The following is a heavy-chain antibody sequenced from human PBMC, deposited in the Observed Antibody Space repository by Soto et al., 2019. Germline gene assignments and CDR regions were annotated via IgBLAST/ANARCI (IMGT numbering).Heavy chain of an antibody. J-gene: IGHJ4*02. CDR1: GFTFSNAW. D-gene: IGHD2-8*01. CDR2: IKSKTDGGTT. V-gene: IGHV3-15*07. CDR3: ITVYCTNGVCHYFDY. Sequence: GGSLRLSCAASGFTFSNAWMNWVRQAPGKGLEWVGRIKSKTDGGTTDYAAPVKGRFTISRDDSKNTLYLQMNSLKTEDTAVYYCITVYCTNGVCHYFDYWGQGTLVTVSS.